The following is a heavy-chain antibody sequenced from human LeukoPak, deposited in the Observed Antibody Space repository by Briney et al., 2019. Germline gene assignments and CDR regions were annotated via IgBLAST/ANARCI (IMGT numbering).Heavy chain of an antibody. CDR1: GYTLTELS. CDR2: FDPEDGET. Sequence: ASVKVSCRVSGYTLTELSMHWVRQAPGKGLEWMGGFDPEDGETIYAQKFQGRVTMTEDTSTDTAYMELRSLRSEDTAVYYCATALGDFWSGYTLYYFDYWGQGTLVTVSS. CDR3: ATALGDFWSGYTLYYFDY. V-gene: IGHV1-24*01. D-gene: IGHD3-3*01. J-gene: IGHJ4*02.